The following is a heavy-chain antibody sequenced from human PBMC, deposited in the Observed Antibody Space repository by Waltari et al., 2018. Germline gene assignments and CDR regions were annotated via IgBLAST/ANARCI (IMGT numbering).Heavy chain of an antibody. V-gene: IGHV1-69*04. D-gene: IGHD1-26*01. CDR2: RFTSPGVG. Sequence: QVQLVQSGAEVKKPGSSVIVSCQASGGTLDNSVINWVRQAPGQGLEWVGRRFTSPGVGNVEEKVQGSVAFTAHSATTTAFMELRNLMFNDTAVDFCTRGEIRMEPNDAFDIWGQGTVVAVSS. J-gene: IGHJ3*02. CDR3: TRGEIRMEPNDAFDI. CDR1: GGTLDNSV.